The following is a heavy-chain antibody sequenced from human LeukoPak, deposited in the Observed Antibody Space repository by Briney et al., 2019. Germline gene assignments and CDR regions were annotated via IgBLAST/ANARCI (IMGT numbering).Heavy chain of an antibody. CDR2: IYPNGNT. J-gene: IGHJ4*02. V-gene: IGHV3-66*04. CDR3: ARRGHGYGSPFDY. CDR1: GFTVSSNY. D-gene: IGHD5-18*01. Sequence: PGGSLRLSCAASGFTVSSNYMNWVRQAPGKGLEWVSMIYPNGNTFYTDSVKGRSTISRDDSKNTLDLQMSSLRAEDTAVYYCARRGHGYGSPFDYWGQGTLVTVSS.